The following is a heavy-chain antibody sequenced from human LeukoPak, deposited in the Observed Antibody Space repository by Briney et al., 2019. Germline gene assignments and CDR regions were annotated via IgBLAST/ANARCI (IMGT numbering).Heavy chain of an antibody. V-gene: IGHV4-34*01. J-gene: IGHJ4*02. CDR1: GGSFSGYY. Sequence: SETLSLTCAVYGGSFSGYYWSWIRQPPGKGLEWIGEINHSGSTNYNPSLKSRVTISVDTSKNQFSLKLSSVTAADTAVYYCATRYYYDSSGYYYEGDYWGQGTLVTVSS. CDR3: ATRYYYDSSGYYYEGDY. CDR2: INHSGST. D-gene: IGHD3-22*01.